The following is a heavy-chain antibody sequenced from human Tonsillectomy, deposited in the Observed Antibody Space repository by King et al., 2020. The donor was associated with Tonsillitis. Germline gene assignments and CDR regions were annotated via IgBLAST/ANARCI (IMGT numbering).Heavy chain of an antibody. Sequence: VQLVESGGGVVQPGGSLRLSCAASGFTFSSYGMHWVRQAPGKGLEWVAFIRYDGSSKYYADSVKGRFTISRDNSKNTLYLQMNSLRAEDTAVYYCAKDRLTYCGGDCYSPLDYWGQGTLVTVSS. CDR1: GFTFSSYG. CDR2: IRYDGSSK. CDR3: AKDRLTYCGGDCYSPLDY. D-gene: IGHD2-21*02. J-gene: IGHJ4*02. V-gene: IGHV3-30*02.